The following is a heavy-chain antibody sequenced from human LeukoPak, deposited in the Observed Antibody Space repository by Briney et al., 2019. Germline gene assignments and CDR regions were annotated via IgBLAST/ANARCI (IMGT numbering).Heavy chain of an antibody. CDR1: GFTFSSYA. J-gene: IGHJ4*02. D-gene: IGHD2-15*01. Sequence: PGGSLRLSCAASGFTFSSYAMSWVRQAPGKGLEWVSAISGSGGSTYYADSVKGRSTISRDNSKNTLYLQMNSLRAEDTAVYYCAKWVVVVAATVGGYFDYWGQGTLVTVSS. V-gene: IGHV3-23*01. CDR2: ISGSGGST. CDR3: AKWVVVVAATVGGYFDY.